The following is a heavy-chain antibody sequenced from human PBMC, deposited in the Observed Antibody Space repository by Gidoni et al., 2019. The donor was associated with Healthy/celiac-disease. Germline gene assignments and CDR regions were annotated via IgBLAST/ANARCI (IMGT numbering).Heavy chain of an antibody. D-gene: IGHD3-3*01. Sequence: EVQLVESGGGLVQPGGSLRLSCAASGFPFSSSSMNWVRQAPGKGLEWVSYISSSSSTIYYADSVKGRFTISRDNAKNSLYLQMNSLRDEDTAVYYCAREGYDFWSGYYTYYYGMDVWGQGTTVTVSS. J-gene: IGHJ6*02. CDR3: AREGYDFWSGYYTYYYGMDV. V-gene: IGHV3-48*02. CDR1: GFPFSSSS. CDR2: ISSSSSTI.